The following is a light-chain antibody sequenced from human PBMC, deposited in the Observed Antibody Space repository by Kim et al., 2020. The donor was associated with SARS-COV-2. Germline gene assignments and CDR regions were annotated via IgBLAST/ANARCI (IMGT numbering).Light chain of an antibody. J-gene: IGLJ2*01. Sequence: PGQEARITCAGDQVGEKYACWYHKKPGQSPVLVIYQESKRPSGIPERFSCSNSGNTATLTISGTQAMDEADYYCQAWDSSTAHVVFGGGTQLTVL. CDR1: QVGEKY. CDR2: QES. V-gene: IGLV3-1*01. CDR3: QAWDSSTAHVV.